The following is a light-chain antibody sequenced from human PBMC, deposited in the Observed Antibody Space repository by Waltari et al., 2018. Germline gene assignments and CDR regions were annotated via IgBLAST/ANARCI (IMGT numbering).Light chain of an antibody. J-gene: IGKJ3*01. Sequence: DIQLTQSPSFLSASVGDRVTITCRASQDISSFLAWYQPKPGGAPKLLIYAASALQSGIPSRFTGSGSGTEFTLTISSLQPEDFATYYCQQFTTYPITFGPGTNVDV. CDR2: AAS. CDR1: QDISSF. CDR3: QQFTTYPIT. V-gene: IGKV1-9*01.